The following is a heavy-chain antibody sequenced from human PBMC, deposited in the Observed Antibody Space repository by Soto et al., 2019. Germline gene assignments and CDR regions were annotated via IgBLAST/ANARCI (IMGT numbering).Heavy chain of an antibody. J-gene: IGHJ2*01. CDR1: GDAISRHY. CDR3: ARNYGGNSQFFDL. D-gene: IGHD4-17*01. CDR2: FFYTGTA. Sequence: QVQLQESGPGLVKPSETLSLTCSVSGDAISRHYWSWIRQSPGKGLEWLGYFFYTGTAPYNPSLKSRVSMSVDTSKNQFSLRLTSVIPADTAVYFCARNYGGNSQFFDLWGRGTLVTVSS. V-gene: IGHV4-59*11.